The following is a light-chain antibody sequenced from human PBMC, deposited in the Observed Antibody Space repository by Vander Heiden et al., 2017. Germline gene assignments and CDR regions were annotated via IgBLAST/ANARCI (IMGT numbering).Light chain of an antibody. CDR2: DAS. J-gene: IGKJ1*01. V-gene: IGKV3-11*01. Sequence: EIVLPLSTAPVSWSPGERATRDCRASQSVSSYVAWYKQKPRHAPRLLIYDASNRATGSPARCSGSGSGTDFTLTISSLEPEDVAVYYCQQRSNWPQWTFGQGTKVEIK. CDR3: QQRSNWPQWT. CDR1: QSVSSY.